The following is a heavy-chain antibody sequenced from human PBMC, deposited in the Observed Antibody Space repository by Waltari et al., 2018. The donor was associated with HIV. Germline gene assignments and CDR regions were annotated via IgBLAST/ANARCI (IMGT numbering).Heavy chain of an antibody. D-gene: IGHD3-10*01. CDR3: ARGRGGPDY. V-gene: IGHV3-30*10. CDR2: IAYDGSEK. Sequence: QVQLVESGGGVVQPGRSLSLSCAASGCTFSRYAMHWVSQAPGKGLEWVTVIAYDGSEKYYTDSVKGRFTISRDNSKNTLYLQMNSLRPEDTAVYYCARGRGGPDYWGQGTLVTVSS. CDR1: GCTFSRYA. J-gene: IGHJ4*02.